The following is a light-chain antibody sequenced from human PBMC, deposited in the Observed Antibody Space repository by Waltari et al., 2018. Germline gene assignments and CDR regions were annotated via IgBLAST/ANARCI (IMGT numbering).Light chain of an antibody. Sequence: DIVMTQSPDSLAVSLGERATIKCKSSQTVLHSSDTKNYVAWYQQKPGQPPKLLIYWSSTRESGVPDRFSGSGSGTDFTLTISSLQAEDVAVYYCHQYSSTPWTFGQGTKVEVK. CDR1: QTVLHSSDTKNY. CDR2: WSS. J-gene: IGKJ1*01. CDR3: HQYSSTPWT. V-gene: IGKV4-1*01.